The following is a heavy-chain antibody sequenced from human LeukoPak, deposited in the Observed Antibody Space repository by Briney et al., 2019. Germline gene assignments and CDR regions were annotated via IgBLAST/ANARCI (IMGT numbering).Heavy chain of an antibody. D-gene: IGHD3-3*01. CDR2: ISGSGGST. V-gene: IGHV3-23*01. CDR1: GFTFSSYA. CDR3: AKGDVRFLEWLLCNY. J-gene: IGHJ4*02. Sequence: AGGSLRLSCAASGFTFSSYAMSWVRQAPGKGLEWVSAISGSGGSTYYADSVKGRFTISRDNSKNTLYLQMNSLRAEDTAVYYCAKGDVRFLEWLLCNYWGQGTLVTVSS.